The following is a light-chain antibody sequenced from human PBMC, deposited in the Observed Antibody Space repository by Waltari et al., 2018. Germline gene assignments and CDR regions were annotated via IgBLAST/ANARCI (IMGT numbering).Light chain of an antibody. CDR3: QQRSNALT. J-gene: IGKJ2*01. V-gene: IGKV3-11*01. CDR2: DAS. Sequence: EIVLTQSPATLSLSPGERATLSCRASQSVASYLAWYQQKPGQAPRLLIYDASNRATGIPARFSGSGSGTDFTLTISSLEPEDFVLYYCQQRSNALTFGQGTKLEI. CDR1: QSVASY.